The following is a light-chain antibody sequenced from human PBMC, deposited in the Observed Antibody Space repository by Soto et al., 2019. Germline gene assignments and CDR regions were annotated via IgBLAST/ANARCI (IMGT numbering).Light chain of an antibody. CDR3: SSFTSRVTWV. CDR2: EVD. CDR1: SSDVGAYDH. J-gene: IGLJ3*02. Sequence: QSALTQPASVSGSPGQSITISCTGTSSDVGAYDHVSWYQQHPGKAPKLMIFEVDNRFSGVSNRFSGSKSGNTASLTISGLRAEDEADYYCSSFTSRVTWVFGGGTKLTVL. V-gene: IGLV2-14*01.